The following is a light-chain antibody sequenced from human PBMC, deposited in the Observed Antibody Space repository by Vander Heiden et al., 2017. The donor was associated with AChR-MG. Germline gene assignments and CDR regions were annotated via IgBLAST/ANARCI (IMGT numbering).Light chain of an antibody. CDR3: QSANRSGAYPV. CDR2: RDT. J-gene: IGLJ2*01. CDR1: ALPKQY. V-gene: IGLV3-25*03. Sequence: YELKQPPSVSVSPGQTATITCSGDALPKQYAYWYQHKAGQAPLWVIYRDTGRPSGITERFAGSSSGTTVTLTITGVQAEDEADYYCQSANRSGAYPVFGGGTKLTVL.